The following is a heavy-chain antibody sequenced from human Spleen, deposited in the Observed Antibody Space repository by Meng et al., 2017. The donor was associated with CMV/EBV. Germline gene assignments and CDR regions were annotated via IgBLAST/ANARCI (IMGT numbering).Heavy chain of an antibody. CDR2: INPNSGGT. J-gene: IGHJ4*02. D-gene: IGHD3-10*01. CDR3: ARDLGPVSYGSGSYYNGDY. V-gene: IGHV1-2*06. CDR1: TFTGYY. Sequence: TFTGYYMNWVRQAPGQGLEWMGRINPNSGGTNYAQKFQGRVTMTRDTSISTAYMELSRLRSDDTAVYYCARDLGPVSYGSGSYYNGDYWGQGTLVTVSS.